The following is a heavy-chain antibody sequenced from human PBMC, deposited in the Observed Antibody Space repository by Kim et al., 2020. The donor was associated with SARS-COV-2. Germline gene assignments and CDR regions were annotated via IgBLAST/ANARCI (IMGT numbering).Heavy chain of an antibody. CDR2: ISASGDST. D-gene: IGHD1-26*01. J-gene: IGHJ4*02. CDR3: VKPGHTPPDGTYMPLPFDK. Sequence: GGSLRLSCAASGFTFSRSALTWVRQAPGKGLEWVSSISASGDSTFYADSVKGRFTISRDNSRDTLYLQVSSLRAEDAAIYYCVKPGHTPPDGTYMPLPFDKWGPGSLVAVSS. V-gene: IGHV3-23*01. CDR1: GFTFSRSA.